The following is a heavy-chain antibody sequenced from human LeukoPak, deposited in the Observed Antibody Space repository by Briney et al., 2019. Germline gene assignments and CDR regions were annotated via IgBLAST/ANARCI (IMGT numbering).Heavy chain of an antibody. V-gene: IGHV1-24*01. Sequence: ASVKVSCKVSGYTLTELSMHWVRQAPGKGLEWMGGFDPEDGETIYAQKFQGRVTMTEDTSTDTAYMELSSLRSDDTAVYYCAREWLPPNIYYYYYYYMDVWGKGTTVTVSS. CDR2: FDPEDGET. J-gene: IGHJ6*03. D-gene: IGHD5-12*01. CDR1: GYTLTELS. CDR3: AREWLPPNIYYYYYYYMDV.